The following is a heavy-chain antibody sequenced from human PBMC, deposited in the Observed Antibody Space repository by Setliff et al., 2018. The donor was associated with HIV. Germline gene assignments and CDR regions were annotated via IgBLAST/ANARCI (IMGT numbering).Heavy chain of an antibody. CDR1: GYTLTELS. D-gene: IGHD3-3*01. CDR3: ARGERGFLDFNWFDT. J-gene: IGHJ5*02. V-gene: IGHV1-24*01. Sequence: GASVKVSCKVSGYTLTELSMHWVRQAPGKGLEWMGGFDPEDGETIYAQKFQGRVTITADESTSTAYMELSSLRSEDTAVYYCARGERGFLDFNWFDTWGQGTLVTVSS. CDR2: FDPEDGET.